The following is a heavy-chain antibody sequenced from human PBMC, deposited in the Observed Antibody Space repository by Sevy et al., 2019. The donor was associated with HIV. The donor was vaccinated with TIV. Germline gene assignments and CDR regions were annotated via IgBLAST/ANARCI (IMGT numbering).Heavy chain of an antibody. D-gene: IGHD5-12*01. Sequence: SETLSLTCAVSSYSVGSDNYWGWIRQSPGKGLEWIGIIYRSGTTYYNPSLKSRVTISVDTSKNQFSLKLSSMTASDTAVYFCARALGMATFGQIRFDSWGQGTLVTVSS. J-gene: IGHJ5*01. V-gene: IGHV4-38-2*01. CDR3: ARALGMATFGQIRFDS. CDR1: SYSVGSDNY. CDR2: IYRSGTT.